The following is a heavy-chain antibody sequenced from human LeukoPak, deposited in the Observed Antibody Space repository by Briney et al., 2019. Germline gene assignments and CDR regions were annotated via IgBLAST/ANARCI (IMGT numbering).Heavy chain of an antibody. CDR2: ISSSSSYI. D-gene: IGHD1-26*01. CDR1: GFTFSSYS. J-gene: IGHJ3*02. V-gene: IGHV3-21*01. Sequence: GTSLRLSCAASGFTFSSYSMNWVRQAPGKGLEWVSSISSSSSYIYYADSVKGRFTISRDNAKNSLYLQMNSLRAEDTAVYYCARCRMGATVYDAFDIWGQGTMVTVSS. CDR3: ARCRMGATVYDAFDI.